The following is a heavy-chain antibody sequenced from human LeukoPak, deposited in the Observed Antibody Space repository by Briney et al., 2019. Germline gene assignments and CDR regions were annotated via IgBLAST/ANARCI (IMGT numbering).Heavy chain of an antibody. CDR2: INAGNGNT. V-gene: IGHV1-3*01. D-gene: IGHD4-17*01. CDR3: ARAGTTVTDFDY. J-gene: IGHJ4*02. CDR1: GYTFTSYA. Sequence: ASVKVSCKASGYTFTSYAMHWVRQAPGQRLEWMGWINAGNGNTKYSQKFQGRVTITRDTSASTAYMELSSLRSEDTAVYCCARAGTTVTDFDYWGQGTLVTVSS.